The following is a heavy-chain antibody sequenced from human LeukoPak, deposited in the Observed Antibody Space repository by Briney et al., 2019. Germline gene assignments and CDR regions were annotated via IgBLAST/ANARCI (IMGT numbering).Heavy chain of an antibody. V-gene: IGHV3-7*01. CDR3: ARDRWGYSYGGD. CDR2: IKQDGTQK. Sequence: PGGSLRPSCAASGFTFSNYWMSWVRQAPGKGLEWVANIKQDGTQKFYVDSVKGRFTISRDNAKNSLYLQMNSLRAEDTAVYYCARDRWGYSYGGDWGQGILVTVSS. CDR1: GFTFSNYW. D-gene: IGHD5-18*01. J-gene: IGHJ4*02.